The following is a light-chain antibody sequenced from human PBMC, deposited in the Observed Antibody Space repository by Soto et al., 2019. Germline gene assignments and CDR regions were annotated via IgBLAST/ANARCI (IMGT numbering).Light chain of an antibody. CDR1: MRDVGAYNL. V-gene: IGLV2-14*01. J-gene: IGLJ3*02. CDR2: EAC. Sequence: QSALTQPASVSGSPGQSITISCTGTMRDVGAYNLVSWYQQHPGTAPKLIIYEACNRPSGISSRFSGYMYGNTASLSSSWIRYEDAGDYYSGAYTARGTRVFGGGT. CDR3: GAYTARGTRV.